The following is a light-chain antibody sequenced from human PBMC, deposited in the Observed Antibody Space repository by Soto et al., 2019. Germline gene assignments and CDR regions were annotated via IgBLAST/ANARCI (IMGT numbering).Light chain of an antibody. Sequence: EVVMTQSPATLSVXPGERATLSFRASQSVSSSDLAWYLQKPGQAPRLLIYGASSRATGIPGRLSGSGSGTDFALTISRLEPEDFAVYFCQQYGSSPTFGQG. CDR2: GAS. J-gene: IGKJ1*01. V-gene: IGKV3-20*01. CDR1: QSVSSSD. CDR3: QQYGSSPT.